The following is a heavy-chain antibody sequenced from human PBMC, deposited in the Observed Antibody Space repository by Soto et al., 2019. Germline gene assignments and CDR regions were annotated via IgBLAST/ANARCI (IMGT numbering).Heavy chain of an antibody. Sequence: GGSLRLSCAASGFTFSSYAMSWVRQAPGKGLEWVSAISGSGGSTYYADSVKGRFTISRDNSKNTLYLQMNSLRAEDTAVYYCAKDGSYYYDSSGPRGFDYWGQGTLVTVSS. CDR3: AKDGSYYYDSSGPRGFDY. J-gene: IGHJ4*02. D-gene: IGHD3-22*01. CDR2: ISGSGGST. CDR1: GFTFSSYA. V-gene: IGHV3-23*01.